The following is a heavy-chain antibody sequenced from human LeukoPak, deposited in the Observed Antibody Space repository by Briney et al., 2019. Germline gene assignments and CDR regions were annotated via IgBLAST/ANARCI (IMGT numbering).Heavy chain of an antibody. V-gene: IGHV4-34*01. CDR1: GGSFSGYY. D-gene: IGHD3-10*01. J-gene: IGHJ4*02. CDR3: ARVYYYGSGSQFDY. Sequence: PSETLSLTRAVYGGSFSGYYWSWIRQPPGKGLEWIGEINHSGSTNYNPSLKSRVTISVDTSKNQFSLKLSSVTAADTAVYYCARVYYYGSGSQFDYWGQGTLVTVSS. CDR2: INHSGST.